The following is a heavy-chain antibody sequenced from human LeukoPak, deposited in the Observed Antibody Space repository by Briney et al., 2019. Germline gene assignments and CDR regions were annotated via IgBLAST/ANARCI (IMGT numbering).Heavy chain of an antibody. CDR2: ISGSGGST. V-gene: IGHV3-23*01. D-gene: IGHD3-22*01. CDR1: GFTFSTYA. Sequence: PGGSLRLSCAASGFTFSTYAMSWVRQAPGKGLEWVSVISGSGGSTYYVDSVKGRFTISSDNSKNTLYLQMNSLRAEDTAVYCCAKGNSGQYFRSWGQGTLVTVSS. J-gene: IGHJ4*02. CDR3: AKGNSGQYFRS.